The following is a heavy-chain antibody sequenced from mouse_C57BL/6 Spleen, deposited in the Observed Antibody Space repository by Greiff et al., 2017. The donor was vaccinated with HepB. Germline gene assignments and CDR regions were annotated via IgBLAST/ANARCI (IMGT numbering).Heavy chain of an antibody. V-gene: IGHV10-3*01. CDR3: VRVDTTVVDWYFDV. CDR1: GFTFNTYA. J-gene: IGHJ1*03. CDR2: IRSKSSNYAT. D-gene: IGHD1-1*01. Sequence: EVKLVESGGGLVQPKGSLKLSCAASGFTFNTYAMHWVRQAPGKGLEWVARIRSKSSNYATYYADSVKDRFTISRDDSQSMLYLQMNNLKTEDTAMYYCVRVDTTVVDWYFDVWGTGTTVTVSS.